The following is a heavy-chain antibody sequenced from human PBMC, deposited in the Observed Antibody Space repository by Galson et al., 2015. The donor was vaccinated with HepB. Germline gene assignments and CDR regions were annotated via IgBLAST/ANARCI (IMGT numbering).Heavy chain of an antibody. CDR1: GFTVSSYY. CDR3: ARDQVWFGGAFDI. D-gene: IGHD3-10*01. Sequence: SLRLSCAASGFTVSSYYMRWVRQAPGKGLEWVSVIYSGGSTYYADSVKGRFTISRDNSKNTLYLQMNSLRAEDTAVYYCARDQVWFGGAFDIWGQGTMVTVSS. V-gene: IGHV3-66*02. J-gene: IGHJ3*02. CDR2: IYSGGST.